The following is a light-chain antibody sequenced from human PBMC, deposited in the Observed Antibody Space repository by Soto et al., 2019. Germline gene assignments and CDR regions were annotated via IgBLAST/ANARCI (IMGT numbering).Light chain of an antibody. CDR3: QQTYSAPPT. CDR2: AAS. J-gene: IGKJ1*01. Sequence: DIQMTQSPSSVSASVGDRVSITCRASQIISTYLNWYQQRAGLAPRLLIYAASSLQSGVPPRFSGSGSGTDFTLTISSLQPEDFATYFCQQTYSAPPTFGQGTKVDIK. V-gene: IGKV1-39*01. CDR1: QIISTY.